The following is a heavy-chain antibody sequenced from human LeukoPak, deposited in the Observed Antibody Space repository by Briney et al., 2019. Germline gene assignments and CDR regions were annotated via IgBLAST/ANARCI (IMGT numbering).Heavy chain of an antibody. J-gene: IGHJ4*02. Sequence: PGGSLRLSCAASGFTFSSYSMNWVRQAPGKGLEWVSSISSSSSYIYYADSVKGRFTISRDNAKNSLYLQVNSLRAEDTAVYYCAREEFRNFDYWGQGTLVTVSS. V-gene: IGHV3-21*01. CDR1: GFTFSSYS. CDR2: ISSSSSYI. CDR3: AREEFRNFDY.